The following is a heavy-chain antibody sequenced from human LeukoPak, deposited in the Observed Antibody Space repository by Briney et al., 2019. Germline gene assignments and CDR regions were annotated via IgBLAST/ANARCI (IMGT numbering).Heavy chain of an antibody. CDR1: GGYISSYY. D-gene: IGHD2-2*01. Sequence: SETLSLTCTVSGGYISSYYWSWIRQPPGKGLEWIGYIFNSGSTNYNPSLKSRVTISVDTSKNQFSLKLSPVTAADTAVYFCALGDCSSTSCYVFAYWGQGTLVTVSS. J-gene: IGHJ4*02. V-gene: IGHV4-59*03. CDR2: IFNSGST. CDR3: ALGDCSSTSCYVFAY.